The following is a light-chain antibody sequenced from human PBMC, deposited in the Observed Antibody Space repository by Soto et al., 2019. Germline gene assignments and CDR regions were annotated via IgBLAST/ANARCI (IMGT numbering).Light chain of an antibody. CDR3: SSYTSSSTVV. Sequence: QSALTQPASVSGSPGQSITISCTGTSSDVGGYNYVSWYQQHPGKAPKLMIYDVNNRPSGVSNHFSGSKSGNTASLTISGLQAEDEADYYCSSYTSSSTVVFGGGTKLTV. V-gene: IGLV2-14*03. CDR1: SSDVGGYNY. J-gene: IGLJ2*01. CDR2: DVN.